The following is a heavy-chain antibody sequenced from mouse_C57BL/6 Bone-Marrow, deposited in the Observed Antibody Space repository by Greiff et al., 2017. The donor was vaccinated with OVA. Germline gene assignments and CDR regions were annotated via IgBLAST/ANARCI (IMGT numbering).Heavy chain of an antibody. V-gene: IGHV1-76*01. CDR2: IYPGSGNT. J-gene: IGHJ2*01. Sequence: QVHVKQSGAELVRPGASVKLSCKASGYTFTDYYINWVKQRPGQGLEWIARIYPGSGNTYYNEKFKDKATLTAEKSSSTAYMQLSSLTSEDSAVYVCEFTTVVAGDFDYWGQGTTLTVSS. D-gene: IGHD1-1*01. CDR1: GYTFTDYY. CDR3: EFTTVVAGDFDY.